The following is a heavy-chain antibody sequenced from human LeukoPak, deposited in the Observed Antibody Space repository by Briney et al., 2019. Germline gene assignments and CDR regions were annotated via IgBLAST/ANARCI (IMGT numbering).Heavy chain of an antibody. V-gene: IGHV1-2*02. CDR1: GYTFTGYH. D-gene: IGHD5-18*01. Sequence: ASVKVSCKASGYTFTGYHMHWVRQAPGQGLEWMGWFNPNSGDTYYAQKFQGRVSMTRDTSISTAYMEPSGLRSDDTAVYYCARDQGRGYSYGLYYFDYWGQGTLVTVSS. CDR2: FNPNSGDT. CDR3: ARDQGRGYSYGLYYFDY. J-gene: IGHJ4*02.